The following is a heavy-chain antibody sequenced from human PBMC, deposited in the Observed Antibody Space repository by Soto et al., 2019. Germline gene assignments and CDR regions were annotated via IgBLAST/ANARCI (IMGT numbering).Heavy chain of an antibody. V-gene: IGHV3-74*01. D-gene: IGHD4-17*01. CDR1: GFTFSSYW. CDR3: AREDGDYAYYYYYGMDV. CDR2: INSDGSST. J-gene: IGHJ6*02. Sequence: EVQLVESGGGLVQPGGSLRLSCAASGFTFSSYWMHWVRQAPGKGLVWVSRINSDGSSTSYADSVKGRFTISRDNAKNTLYLQMNSVRAEDTAVYYCAREDGDYAYYYYYGMDVWGQGTTVTVSS.